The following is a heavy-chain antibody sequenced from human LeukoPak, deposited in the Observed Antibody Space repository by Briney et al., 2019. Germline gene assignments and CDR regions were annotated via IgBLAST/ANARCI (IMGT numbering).Heavy chain of an antibody. Sequence: ASVTVSCKASGYTFTSYGTSWVRQAPGQGLEWMGWISAYNGNTNYAQKLQGRVTMTTDTSTSTAYMELRSLRSDDTAVYYCASLYSSGWYSYWGQGTLVTVSS. V-gene: IGHV1-18*01. CDR2: ISAYNGNT. J-gene: IGHJ4*02. CDR3: ASLYSSGWYSY. D-gene: IGHD6-19*01. CDR1: GYTFTSYG.